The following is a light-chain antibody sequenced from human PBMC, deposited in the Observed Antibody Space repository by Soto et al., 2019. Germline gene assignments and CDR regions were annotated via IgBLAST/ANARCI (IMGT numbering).Light chain of an antibody. Sequence: DIQMTQSPSTLSAFVGDRVTITCRASQSISSWLAWYQQKPGKAPKLLIYDASRLESGVPSRFSGSGSGTDFTLTICRLQPDDFATYYCNQYNTYSPWTFGHGTNVEIK. CDR1: QSISSW. CDR2: DAS. V-gene: IGKV1-5*01. J-gene: IGKJ1*01. CDR3: NQYNTYSPWT.